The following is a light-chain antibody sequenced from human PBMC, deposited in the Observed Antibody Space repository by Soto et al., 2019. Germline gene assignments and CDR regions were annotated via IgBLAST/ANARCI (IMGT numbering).Light chain of an antibody. CDR2: GVS. CDR1: SGDVGAYNS. V-gene: IGLV2-11*01. CDR3: SAYAGYYNLR. J-gene: IGLJ2*01. Sequence: QSALTQPRSVSGSPGQSVTISCTGTSGDVGAYNSVSWYQQHPGKAPQLMIYGVSRRPSGVPDRCSGSKSGNTASLTISGLQADDEGDYYCSAYAGYYNLRFGGGTKLTVL.